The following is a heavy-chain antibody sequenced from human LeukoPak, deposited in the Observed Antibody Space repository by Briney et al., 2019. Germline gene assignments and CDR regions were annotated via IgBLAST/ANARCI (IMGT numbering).Heavy chain of an antibody. Sequence: PGGSLRLSCAASGFTFSSYGVSWVRQPPGKGLEWIGSIYYSGTTYYKPSLRSRVTISVDTSKNQFYLRLTSVTAADSAMYYCARESSSSPDYWGQGTLVTVSS. CDR1: GFTFSSYG. CDR2: IYYSGTT. D-gene: IGHD6-6*01. V-gene: IGHV4-39*07. CDR3: ARESSSSPDY. J-gene: IGHJ4*02.